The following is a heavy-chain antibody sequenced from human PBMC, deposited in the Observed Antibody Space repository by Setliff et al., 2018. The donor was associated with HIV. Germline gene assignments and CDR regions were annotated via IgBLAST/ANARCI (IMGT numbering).Heavy chain of an antibody. V-gene: IGHV3-21*01. CDR3: AREMAATAHPDDPYFQH. CDR1: GFTFSSYS. D-gene: IGHD6-13*01. Sequence: GGSLRLSCAASGFTFSSYSMSWVRQAPGKGLEWVSSISSSTSYIYYADSVKGRFTISRDNAKNSLYLQMNSLRAEDTAVYYCAREMAATAHPDDPYFQHWGQGTLVTVSS. CDR2: ISSSTSYI. J-gene: IGHJ1*01.